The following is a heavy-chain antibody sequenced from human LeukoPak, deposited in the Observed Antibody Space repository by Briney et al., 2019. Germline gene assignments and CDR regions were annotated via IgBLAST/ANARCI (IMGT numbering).Heavy chain of an antibody. D-gene: IGHD3-3*01. CDR1: GFTFSSYA. Sequence: GGSLRLSCAASGFTFSSYAMPWVRQAPGKGLEWVAVISYDGSNKYYADSVKGRFTISRDNSKNTLYLQMNSLRAEDTAVYYCARDKALYYDFWSGYYDYWGQGTLVTVSS. V-gene: IGHV3-30-3*01. CDR2: ISYDGSNK. J-gene: IGHJ4*02. CDR3: ARDKALYYDFWSGYYDY.